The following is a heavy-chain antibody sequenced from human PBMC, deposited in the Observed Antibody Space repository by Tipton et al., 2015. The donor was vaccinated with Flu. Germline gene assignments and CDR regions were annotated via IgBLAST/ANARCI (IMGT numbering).Heavy chain of an antibody. Sequence: TLSLTCTVSGNSIRSANYYWGWIRQPPGKGLEWIGNIFHSGSPHYNPSLKSRVTISVDTSKNQFSLRVSSVTAADTAVYYCARRDYSNYVSDPKNWFDPWGQGTLVTVSS. CDR2: IFHSGSP. CDR3: ARRDYSNYVSDPKNWFDP. J-gene: IGHJ5*02. D-gene: IGHD4-11*01. CDR1: GNSIRSANYY. V-gene: IGHV4-38-2*02.